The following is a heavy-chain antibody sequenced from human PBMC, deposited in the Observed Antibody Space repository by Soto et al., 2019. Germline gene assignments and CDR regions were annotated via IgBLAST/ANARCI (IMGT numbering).Heavy chain of an antibody. CDR2: ITGSGGST. Sequence: EVQLLESGGGLVQPGGSLRLSCAASGFTFSSYAMSWVRQSPGQGLEWVSAITGSGGSTYYADSVKGRFTISRDNSMNTLSLQMNSLRAEDTAVYYCASAAREYYYYGMDVWGQGTTVTVSS. CDR1: GFTFSSYA. CDR3: ASAAREYYYYGMDV. J-gene: IGHJ6*02. V-gene: IGHV3-23*01.